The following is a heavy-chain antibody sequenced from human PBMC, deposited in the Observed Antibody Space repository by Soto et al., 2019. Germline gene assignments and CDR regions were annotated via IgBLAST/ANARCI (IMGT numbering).Heavy chain of an antibody. V-gene: IGHV1-18*01. D-gene: IGHD3-16*01. Sequence: QVQLVQSGPEVKKPGASVKVSCKVSGYRFPSYGINWVRQAPGQGLEWVGWVNPDNHNTNYAQNFQHRVSLTTDTSTNTALLELRGLRSDDTAVYYCARVRFGDPFDYWGQGTLVTVSS. CDR1: GYRFPSYG. CDR2: VNPDNHNT. CDR3: ARVRFGDPFDY. J-gene: IGHJ4*02.